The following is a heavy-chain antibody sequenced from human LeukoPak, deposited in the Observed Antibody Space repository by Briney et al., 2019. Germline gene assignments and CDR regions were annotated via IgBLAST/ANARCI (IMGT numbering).Heavy chain of an antibody. J-gene: IGHJ3*02. Sequence: SVKVSCKASGGTFSSYAISWVRQAPGQGLEWMGGIIPIFGTANYAQKFQGRVTITTDESTSTAYMELSSLRSEDTAVYYCARDRDDSSGDSPGAYGAFDIWGQGTMVTVSS. CDR2: IIPIFGTA. D-gene: IGHD3-22*01. CDR1: GGTFSSYA. CDR3: ARDRDDSSGDSPGAYGAFDI. V-gene: IGHV1-69*05.